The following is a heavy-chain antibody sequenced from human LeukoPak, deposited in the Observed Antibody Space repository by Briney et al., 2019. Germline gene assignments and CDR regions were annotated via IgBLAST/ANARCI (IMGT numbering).Heavy chain of an antibody. Sequence: GASVKVSCKASGYTFTSYGISWVRQAPGQGLEWMGWISAYNGNTNYAQKLQGRVTTTTDTSTSTAYMELRSLRSDDTAVYYCARVYDILTGYAFDIWGQGTMVTVSS. CDR2: ISAYNGNT. CDR3: ARVYDILTGYAFDI. V-gene: IGHV1-18*01. CDR1: GYTFTSYG. J-gene: IGHJ3*02. D-gene: IGHD3-9*01.